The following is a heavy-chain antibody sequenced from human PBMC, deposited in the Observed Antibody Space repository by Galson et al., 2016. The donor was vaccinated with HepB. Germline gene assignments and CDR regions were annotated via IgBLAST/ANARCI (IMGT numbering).Heavy chain of an antibody. J-gene: IGHJ6*03. D-gene: IGHD3-3*01. Sequence: SLRLSCAASGSTVGTNYMIWVRQAPGKGLEWVSVIYVDGSTYYADSVRGRLTISRDNSKNTLYLQMNSLRAEDTAVYYCVRDLRFPLYMDVWGKGTTVIVSS. CDR1: GSTVGTNY. CDR2: IYVDGST. V-gene: IGHV3-53*01. CDR3: VRDLRFPLYMDV.